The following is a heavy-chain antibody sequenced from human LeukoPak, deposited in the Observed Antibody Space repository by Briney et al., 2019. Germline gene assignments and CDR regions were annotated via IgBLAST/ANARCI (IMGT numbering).Heavy chain of an antibody. CDR1: GFTFSNAW. CDR2: IKSKTDGGTT. CDR3: AKKKGDPSSGYSRGAFDI. D-gene: IGHD3-22*01. J-gene: IGHJ3*02. Sequence: GGSLRLSCAASGFTFSNAWMSWVRQAPGKGLEWVGRIKSKTDGGTTDYAAPVKGRFTISRDDSKNTLYLQMNSLRAEDTAVYYGAKKKGDPSSGYSRGAFDIWGQGTMVTVSS. V-gene: IGHV3-15*01.